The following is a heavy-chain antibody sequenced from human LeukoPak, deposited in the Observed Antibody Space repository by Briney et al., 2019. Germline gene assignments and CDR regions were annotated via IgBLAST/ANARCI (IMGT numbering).Heavy chain of an antibody. CDR3: ATYRQVLLPFES. D-gene: IGHD2-8*02. V-gene: IGHV3-23*01. CDR1: GFTFSTFA. CDR2: IFPSGGEI. J-gene: IGHJ4*02. Sequence: GGSLRLSCAASGFTFSTFAMIWVRQPPGKVLEWVSSIFPSGGEIHYADSVRGRFTISRDNSKSTLSLQMNSLRAEDTAIYYCATYRQVLLPFESWGQGTLVTVSS.